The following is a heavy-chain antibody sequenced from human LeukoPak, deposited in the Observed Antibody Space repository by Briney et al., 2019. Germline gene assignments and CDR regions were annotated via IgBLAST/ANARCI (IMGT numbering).Heavy chain of an antibody. J-gene: IGHJ4*02. CDR3: ARDGSSGWYWVDY. CDR2: IWYDGSNK. V-gene: IGHV3-33*01. CDR1: GFTFSSYG. Sequence: GGSLRLSCAASGFTFSSYGMHWVRQAPGKGLEWVADIWYDGSNKYYADSVKGRFTISRDNSKNTLYLQMNSLRAEDTAVYFCARDGSSGWYWVDYWGQGTLGTVSS. D-gene: IGHD6-19*01.